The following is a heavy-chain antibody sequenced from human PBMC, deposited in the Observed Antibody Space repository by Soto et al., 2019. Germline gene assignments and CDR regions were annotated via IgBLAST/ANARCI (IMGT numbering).Heavy chain of an antibody. V-gene: IGHV5-51*01. D-gene: IGHD3-3*01. CDR1: GYSFTTYW. CDR3: ARGVFGAVENVFDI. Sequence: GESLKISCKGSGYSFTTYWIGWVRQVPGKGLDYMGIIYPGDSETKYSPSFQGRVTISADKSITTAYLQWSSLKASDTAMYYCARGVFGAVENVFDIWGQGTMVTVSS. J-gene: IGHJ3*02. CDR2: IYPGDSET.